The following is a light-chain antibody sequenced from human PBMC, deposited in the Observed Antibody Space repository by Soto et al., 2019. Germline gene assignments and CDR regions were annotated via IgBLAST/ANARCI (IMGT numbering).Light chain of an antibody. CDR1: QNINNY. Sequence: DIQMTQSPSSLSASVGDRVTITCRASQNINNYLNWYQQKPGKAPKLLIYAASRLQSGVPSRFSGSGSGTDFTLIISSLQHEDFATYYCQQSYSTLSWTFGQGTKVEIK. CDR3: QQSYSTLSWT. CDR2: AAS. V-gene: IGKV1-39*01. J-gene: IGKJ1*01.